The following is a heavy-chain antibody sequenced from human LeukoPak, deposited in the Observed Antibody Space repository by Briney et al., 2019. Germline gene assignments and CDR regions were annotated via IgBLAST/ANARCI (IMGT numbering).Heavy chain of an antibody. CDR3: AREPNPMSNLDY. J-gene: IGHJ4*02. V-gene: IGHV3-30-3*01. Sequence: GGSLRLSCAASGFTFSSYAMHWVRQAPGKGLEWVAVISYDGSNKYYADSVKGRFTISRDNSKNMLYLQMNSLRAEDTAVYYCAREPNPMSNLDYWGQGTLVTVSS. CDR2: ISYDGSNK. CDR1: GFTFSSYA. D-gene: IGHD2/OR15-2a*01.